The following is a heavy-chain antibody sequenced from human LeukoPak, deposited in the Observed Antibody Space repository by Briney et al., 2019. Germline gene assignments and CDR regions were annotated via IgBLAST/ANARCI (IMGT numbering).Heavy chain of an antibody. J-gene: IGHJ1*01. CDR1: GGTFSSYA. D-gene: IGHD3-22*01. CDR2: IIPIFGTA. Sequence: ASVKVSCKASGGTFSSYAISWVRQAPGQGLEWMGGIIPIFGTAKYAQKFQGRVTITADESTSTAYMELSSLRAEDTAVYYCAKEEGYYYDSGGYYVEYFQHWGQGTLVTVSS. V-gene: IGHV1-69*13. CDR3: AKEEGYYYDSGGYYVEYFQH.